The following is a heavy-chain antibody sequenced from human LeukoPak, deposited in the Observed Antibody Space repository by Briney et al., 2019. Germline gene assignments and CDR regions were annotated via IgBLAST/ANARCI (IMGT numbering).Heavy chain of an antibody. CDR1: GYTFTNYD. J-gene: IGHJ4*02. CDR3: ARGDSSSSVDY. CDR2: INPNSGGT. Sequence: GASVKVSCKASGYTFTNYDINWVRQAPGQGLERMGWINPNSGGTNYAQKFQGRVTMTRDTSISTAYMELSRLRSDDTAVYYCARGDSSSSVDYWGQGTLVTVSS. D-gene: IGHD6-6*01. V-gene: IGHV1-2*02.